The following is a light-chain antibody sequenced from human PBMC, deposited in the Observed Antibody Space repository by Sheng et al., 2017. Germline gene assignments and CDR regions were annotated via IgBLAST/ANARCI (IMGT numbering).Light chain of an antibody. J-gene: IGKJ2*01. CDR3: QQSYSTPYS. V-gene: IGKV1-39*01. CDR2: GAS. Sequence: DIWMTQSPSSLAASVGDRVTITCRASQGIINYLNWYQQKVGRAPKLLISGASNLQSGVPSRFSGSRSGKEFTLTISSLHLEDFATYYCQQSYSTPYSFGQGTHVDIK. CDR1: QGIINY.